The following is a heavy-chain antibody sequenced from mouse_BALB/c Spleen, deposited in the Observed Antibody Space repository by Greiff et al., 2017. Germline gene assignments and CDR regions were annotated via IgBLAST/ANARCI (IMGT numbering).Heavy chain of an antibody. CDR2: ISDGGSYT. J-gene: IGHJ3*01. Sequence: EVHLVESGGGLVKPGGSLKLSCAASGFTFSDYYMYWVRQTPEKRLEWVATISDGGSYTYYPDSVKGRFTISRDNAKNNLYLQMSSLKSEDTAMYYCARDEGAWFAYWGQGTLVTVSA. CDR1: GFTFSDYY. V-gene: IGHV5-4*02. CDR3: ARDEGAWFAY.